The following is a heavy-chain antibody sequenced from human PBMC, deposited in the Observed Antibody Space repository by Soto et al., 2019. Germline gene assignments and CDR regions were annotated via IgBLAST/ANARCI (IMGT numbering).Heavy chain of an antibody. D-gene: IGHD5-18*01. V-gene: IGHV3-30-3*01. CDR1: GFTFSSYA. CDR2: ISYDGSNK. Sequence: QVQLVESGGGVVQPGRSLRLSCAASGFTFSSYAMHWVRQAPGKGLEWVAVISYDGSNKYYADSVKGRFTISRDNSKNTLYLQMNSLRAEDTAVYYCARDLVDTVHYPQIDYWGQGTLVTVSS. CDR3: ARDLVDTVHYPQIDY. J-gene: IGHJ4*02.